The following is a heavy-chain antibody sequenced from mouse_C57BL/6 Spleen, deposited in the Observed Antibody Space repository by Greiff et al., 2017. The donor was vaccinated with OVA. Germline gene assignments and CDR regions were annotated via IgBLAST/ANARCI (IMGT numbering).Heavy chain of an antibody. CDR1: GFTIKNTY. V-gene: IGHV14-3*01. CDR2: IDPANGNT. CDR3: ARSVTTVVATSMDY. Sequence: EVQLVESVAELVRPGASVKLSCTASGFTIKNTYMHWVKQRPEQGLEWIGRIDPANGNTKYAPKFQGKATITADTSSNTAYLQLSSLTSEDTAIYYCARSVTTVVATSMDYWGQGTSVTVSS. J-gene: IGHJ4*01. D-gene: IGHD1-1*01.